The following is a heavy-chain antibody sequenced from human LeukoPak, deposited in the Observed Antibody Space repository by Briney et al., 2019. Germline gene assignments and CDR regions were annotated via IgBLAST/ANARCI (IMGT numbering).Heavy chain of an antibody. J-gene: IGHJ4*02. CDR2: ISSNGGST. CDR1: GFTFSSYA. CDR3: AKQTGSGGATIKDY. D-gene: IGHD1-26*01. Sequence: GGSLRLSCSASGFTFSSYAMHWVRQAPGKGLEYVSAISSNGGSTYYADSVKGRFTISRDNFKNTLYLQMNSLRAEDTAVYFCAKQTGSGGATIKDYWGQGTLVTVSS. V-gene: IGHV3-64*04.